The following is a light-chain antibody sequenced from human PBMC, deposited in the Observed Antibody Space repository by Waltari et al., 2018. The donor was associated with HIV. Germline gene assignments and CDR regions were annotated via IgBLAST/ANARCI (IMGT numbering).Light chain of an antibody. J-gene: IGLJ1*01. CDR2: EVS. CDR1: TSDLGGYQY. CDR3: TSYTSRNTRV. Sequence: QSALTQPASVSGSPGQSVTISCTGTTSDLGGYQYVSWYQQHPGKAPELMIYEVSKRPSGISFRFSGSKSGSTASLSISGLQAEDEADYYCTSYTSRNTRVFGTGTKVTVL. V-gene: IGLV2-14*01.